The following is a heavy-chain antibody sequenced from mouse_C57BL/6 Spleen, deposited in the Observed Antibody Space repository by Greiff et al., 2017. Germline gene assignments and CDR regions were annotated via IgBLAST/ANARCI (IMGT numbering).Heavy chain of an antibody. CDR3: ANIYYGYDAGPSWFAY. J-gene: IGHJ3*01. CDR2: ILPGSGST. CDR1: GYTFTGYW. D-gene: IGHD2-2*01. Sequence: VQLQQSGAELMKPGASVKLSCKATGYTFTGYWIEWVKQRPGHGLEWIGEILPGSGSTNYNEKFKGKATFTADTSSNTAYMQLSSLTTEDSAIYYCANIYYGYDAGPSWFAYWGQGTLVTVSA. V-gene: IGHV1-9*01.